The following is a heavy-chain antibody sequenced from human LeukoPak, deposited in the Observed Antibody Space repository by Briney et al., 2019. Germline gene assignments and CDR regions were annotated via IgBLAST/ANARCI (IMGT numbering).Heavy chain of an antibody. J-gene: IGHJ5*02. CDR1: GVSFSGYY. CDR2: INHSGST. CDR3: ARDEDILVVPAARFDP. V-gene: IGHV4-34*01. Sequence: SGTLSLTCAVSGVSFSGYYWSWVRQPPGKGLEWIGEINHSGSTIYTQSLKSRVTVSVDTSKNQFSLKLNSVSAADTAAYYCARDEDILVVPAARFDPWGQGTLVTVSS. D-gene: IGHD2-2*01.